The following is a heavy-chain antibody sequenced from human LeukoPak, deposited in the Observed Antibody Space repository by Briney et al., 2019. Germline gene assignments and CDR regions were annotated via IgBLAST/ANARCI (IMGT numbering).Heavy chain of an antibody. Sequence: QTGGSLRLSCAASGFSFRSYGMHWVRQAPGKGLEWVAVISYDGSNKYYADSVKGRFTISRDNSKNTLYLQMNSLRAEDTAVYYCARLIASGDDYFDYWGQGTLVTVSS. CDR2: ISYDGSNK. CDR3: ARLIASGDDYFDY. D-gene: IGHD2/OR15-2a*01. J-gene: IGHJ4*02. CDR1: GFSFRSYG. V-gene: IGHV3-30*03.